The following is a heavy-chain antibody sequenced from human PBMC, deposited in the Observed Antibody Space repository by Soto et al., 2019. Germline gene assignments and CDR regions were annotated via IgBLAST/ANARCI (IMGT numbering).Heavy chain of an antibody. CDR1: GFTFSSYS. D-gene: IGHD1-26*01. Sequence: PGGSLRLSCAASGFTFSSYSMNWVRQAPGKGLEWVSSISSSSSYIYYADSVKGRLTISRDNAKNSLYLQMNSLRAEDTAVYYCARESPSGSYPDYWGQGTLVTVSS. V-gene: IGHV3-21*01. CDR3: ARESPSGSYPDY. J-gene: IGHJ4*02. CDR2: ISSSSSYI.